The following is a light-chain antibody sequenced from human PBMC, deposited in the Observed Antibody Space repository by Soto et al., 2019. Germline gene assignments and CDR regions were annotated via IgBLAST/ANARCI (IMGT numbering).Light chain of an antibody. V-gene: IGKV1-39*01. CDR1: QNIDRW. J-gene: IGKJ1*01. CDR2: AIS. CDR3: QQGYSTPWT. Sequence: DIQMTQSPSTLSTSVGDRATITCRASQNIDRWLAWYQQKPGKAPKLLIYAISNLQSGVSSRFSGSGSGTDFSLTINTLQPEDFATYYCQQGYSTPWTFGQGTKVEIK.